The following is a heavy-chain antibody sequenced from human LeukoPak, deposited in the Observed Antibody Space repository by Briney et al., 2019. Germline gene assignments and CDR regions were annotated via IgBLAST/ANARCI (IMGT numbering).Heavy chain of an antibody. Sequence: SQTLSLTCTVSGGSISSNSYYWSWIRQPAGKGLEWIGRISSSGSTNYNPSLKSRVTISVDTSKSQFSLKLSSVTAADTAVYYCARITWIAAAASWGQGTLVTVSS. V-gene: IGHV4-61*02. CDR1: GGSISSNSYY. D-gene: IGHD6-13*01. CDR3: ARITWIAAAAS. J-gene: IGHJ4*02. CDR2: ISSSGST.